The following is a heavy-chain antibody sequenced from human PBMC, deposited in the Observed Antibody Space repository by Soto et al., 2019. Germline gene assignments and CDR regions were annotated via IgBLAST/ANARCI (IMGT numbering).Heavy chain of an antibody. Sequence: TGGSLRLSCAASGFTFSSYGMHWVRQAPGKGLEWVAVISYDGSNKYYADSVKGRFTISRDNSKNTLYLQMNSLRAEDTAVYYCAKDKGELVKGRYYYDSSGYPGAFDIWGQGTMVT. J-gene: IGHJ3*02. D-gene: IGHD3-22*01. CDR3: AKDKGELVKGRYYYDSSGYPGAFDI. CDR2: ISYDGSNK. CDR1: GFTFSSYG. V-gene: IGHV3-30*18.